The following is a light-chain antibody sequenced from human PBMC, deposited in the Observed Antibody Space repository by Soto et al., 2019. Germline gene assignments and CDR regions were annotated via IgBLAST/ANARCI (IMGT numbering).Light chain of an antibody. V-gene: IGKV3-11*01. J-gene: IGKJ1*01. Sequence: EIVLTQSPGTLSLSPGERATLSCRASQSVSSYLAWYQQKPGQAPRLLIYDASTRATGISARFSGSGSGTDFTLTISSLEPEDFAVYYCQQRSHWPVTFGQGTKVEVK. CDR3: QQRSHWPVT. CDR1: QSVSSY. CDR2: DAS.